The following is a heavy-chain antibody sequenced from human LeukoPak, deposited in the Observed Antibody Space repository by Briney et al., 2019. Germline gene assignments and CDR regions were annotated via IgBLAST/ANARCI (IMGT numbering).Heavy chain of an antibody. V-gene: IGHV4-34*01. Sequence: SETLSLTCAVYGGSFSGYYWSWIRQPPGKGLEWIGEINHSGSTSYNPSLKSRVTISVDTSKNQFSLKLSSVTAADTAVYYCARDYSYYYDSSGYYYFDYWGQGTLVTVSS. CDR2: INHSGST. D-gene: IGHD3-22*01. CDR1: GGSFSGYY. CDR3: ARDYSYYYDSSGYYYFDY. J-gene: IGHJ4*02.